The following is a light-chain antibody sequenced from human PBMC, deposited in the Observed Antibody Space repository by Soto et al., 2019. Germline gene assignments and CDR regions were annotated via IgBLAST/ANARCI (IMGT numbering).Light chain of an antibody. CDR2: GAS. CDR3: QQYNTWAER. CDR1: QSVSSN. V-gene: IGKV3-15*01. Sequence: EMGVTQGPPTRIASAGERATLACRASQSVSSNLAWYQQKPGQAPRLLIYGASTRATGIPARFTGSGSGTEFTLSISTLQSEAFALYNCQQYNTWAERFGQGTKVDIK. J-gene: IGKJ1*01.